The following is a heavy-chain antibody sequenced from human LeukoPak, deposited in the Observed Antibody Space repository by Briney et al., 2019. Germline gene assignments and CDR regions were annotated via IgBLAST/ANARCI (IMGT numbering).Heavy chain of an antibody. CDR3: AWGDAYCSGDCFSD. Sequence: PGGSLRLSCAASGFTFSDHSMDWIRQAPGKGLQWIGRSGNKVSSYTTHYAASVRDRFTISRDESKNSVYLQMNSLKTEDTAVYYCAWGDAYCSGDCFSDWGQGTLVTVSA. V-gene: IGHV3-72*01. D-gene: IGHD2-21*02. CDR2: SGNKVSSYTT. CDR1: GFTFSDHS. J-gene: IGHJ4*02.